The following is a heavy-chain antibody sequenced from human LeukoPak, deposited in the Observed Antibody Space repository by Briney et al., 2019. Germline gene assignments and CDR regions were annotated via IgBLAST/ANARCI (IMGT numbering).Heavy chain of an antibody. Sequence: SQTLSLSCASSGDSVSSSGVARNWVRQSPSRGLEWLGRTYYTSKWNTDYAVSVKSRTVVNPDTPKNQFSLQLNSVTPEDTAVYYCARGRASAFDVWGQGTMVTVSS. CDR1: GDSVSSSGVA. CDR2: TYYTSKWNT. D-gene: IGHD6-25*01. J-gene: IGHJ3*01. CDR3: ARGRASAFDV. V-gene: IGHV6-1*01.